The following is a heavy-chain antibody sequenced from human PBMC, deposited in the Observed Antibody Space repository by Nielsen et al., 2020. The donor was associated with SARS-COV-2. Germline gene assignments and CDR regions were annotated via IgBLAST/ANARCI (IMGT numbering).Heavy chain of an antibody. CDR1: GFTFSSYG. J-gene: IGHJ4*02. CDR2: ISYDGSNK. D-gene: IGHD2-2*01. V-gene: IGHV3-30*18. Sequence: SLKISCAASGFTFSSYGMHWVRQAPGKGLEWVAVISYDGSNKYYADSVKGRFTISRDNSKNTLYLQMNSLRAEDTAVYYCAKDSRGTSWGYWGQGTLVTVSS. CDR3: AKDSRGTSWGY.